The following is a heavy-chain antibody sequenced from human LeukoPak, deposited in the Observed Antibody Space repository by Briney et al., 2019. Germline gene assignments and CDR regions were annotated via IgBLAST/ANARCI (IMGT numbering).Heavy chain of an antibody. J-gene: IGHJ4*02. D-gene: IGHD4-17*01. CDR1: GFGFPAYW. V-gene: IGHV3-7*01. CDR2: IKEDGSEK. Sequence: GGSLRLSCAASGFGFPAYWMTWVRQAPGKGLEWVANIKEDGSEKYYVDSVKGRFTISRDNAKNSLYLQMNSLRAEDTAVYYCARDTDTVTTILDYWGQGTLVTVSS. CDR3: ARDTDTVTTILDY.